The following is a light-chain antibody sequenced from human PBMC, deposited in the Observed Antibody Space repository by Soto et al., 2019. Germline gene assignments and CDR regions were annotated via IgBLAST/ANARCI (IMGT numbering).Light chain of an antibody. J-gene: IGKJ5*01. V-gene: IGKV3-20*01. CDR3: QQYGSSPIT. CDR1: QSVSSTS. Sequence: EIVLTQSPGTLSLSPGEGATLSCRASQSVSSTSLAWYQLKPGQGPRLHIYSASSRAPGIPDRFSGSGSETDFTLTISRLGPEDFAVYYCQQYGSSPITFGQGTRLDIK. CDR2: SAS.